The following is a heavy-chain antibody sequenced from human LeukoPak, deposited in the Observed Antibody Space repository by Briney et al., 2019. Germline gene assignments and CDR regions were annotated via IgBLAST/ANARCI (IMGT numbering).Heavy chain of an antibody. Sequence: ASVKVSCKASGYTFTGYYMHWVRQAPGQGLEWMGWINPNSGGTNYAQKSQGRVTMTRDTSISTAYMELSRLRSDDTAVYYCAGWAVAGAFDIWGQGTMVTVSS. D-gene: IGHD6-19*01. CDR2: INPNSGGT. J-gene: IGHJ3*02. V-gene: IGHV1-2*02. CDR3: AGWAVAGAFDI. CDR1: GYTFTGYY.